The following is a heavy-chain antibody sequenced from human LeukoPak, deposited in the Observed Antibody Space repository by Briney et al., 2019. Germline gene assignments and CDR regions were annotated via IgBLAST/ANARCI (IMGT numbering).Heavy chain of an antibody. J-gene: IGHJ4*02. D-gene: IGHD3-9*01. CDR2: INHSGST. Sequence: NPSETLSLTCTVSGGSISSSSYYWGWIRQPPGKGLEWIGEINHSGSTNYNPSLKSRVTISVDTSKNQFSLKLSSVTAADTAVYYCARRDILTDYYFDYWGQGTLVTVSS. CDR1: GGSISSSSYY. V-gene: IGHV4-39*07. CDR3: ARRDILTDYYFDY.